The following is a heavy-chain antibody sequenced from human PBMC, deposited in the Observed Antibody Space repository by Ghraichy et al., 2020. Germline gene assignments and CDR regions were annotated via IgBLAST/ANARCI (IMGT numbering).Heavy chain of an antibody. Sequence: GESLNISCKGSGYSFTSYWIGWVRQMPGKGLEWMGIIYPGDSDTRYSPSFQGQVTISADKSISTAYLQWSSLKASDTAMYYCARPSWGGVVPAARAKADDAFDIWGQGTMVTVSS. CDR3: ARPSWGGVVPAARAKADDAFDI. V-gene: IGHV5-51*01. CDR1: GYSFTSYW. J-gene: IGHJ3*02. CDR2: IYPGDSDT. D-gene: IGHD2-2*01.